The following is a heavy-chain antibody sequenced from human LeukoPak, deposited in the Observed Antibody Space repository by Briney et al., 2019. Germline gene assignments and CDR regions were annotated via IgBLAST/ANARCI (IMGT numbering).Heavy chain of an antibody. CDR1: GFTFDDYA. V-gene: IGHV3-9*01. Sequence: GGSLRLSCAASGFTFDDYAMHWVRQAPGKGLEWVSGISWNSGSIGYADSVKGRFTISRDNAKNSLYLQMNSLSAEDTALYYCARVAYDSSGYLGKKYYFDYWGQGTLVTVSS. J-gene: IGHJ4*02. CDR2: ISWNSGSI. D-gene: IGHD3-22*01. CDR3: ARVAYDSSGYLGKKYYFDY.